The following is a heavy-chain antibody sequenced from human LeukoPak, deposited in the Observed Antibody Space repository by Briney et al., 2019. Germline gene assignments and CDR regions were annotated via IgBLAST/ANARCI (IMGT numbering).Heavy chain of an antibody. CDR1: GGSISNKY. CDR2: IYYSGNT. Sequence: SETLSLTCTVSGGSISNKYWSWIRQPPGKGLEWIGYIYYSGNTNYNPSLKSRVTILVDTSKNQVSLKLSSVTAADTAVYYCARDGRVGATTPLAPSRRVGAFDIWGQGTMVTVSS. J-gene: IGHJ3*02. D-gene: IGHD1-26*01. CDR3: ARDGRVGATTPLAPSRRVGAFDI. V-gene: IGHV4-59*01.